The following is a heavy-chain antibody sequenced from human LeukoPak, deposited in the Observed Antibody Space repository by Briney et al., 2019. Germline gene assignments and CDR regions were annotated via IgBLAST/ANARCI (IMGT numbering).Heavy chain of an antibody. V-gene: IGHV1-18*01. CDR2: ISAYNGNT. J-gene: IGHJ3*02. Sequence: ASVKVSXKASGYTFTSYGISWVRQAPGQGLEWMGWISAYNGNTNYAQKLQGRVTMTTDTSTSTAYMELRSLRSDDTAVYYCAITYYYDSSGYYPITDAFDIWGQGTMLTVSS. D-gene: IGHD3-22*01. CDR3: AITYYYDSSGYYPITDAFDI. CDR1: GYTFTSYG.